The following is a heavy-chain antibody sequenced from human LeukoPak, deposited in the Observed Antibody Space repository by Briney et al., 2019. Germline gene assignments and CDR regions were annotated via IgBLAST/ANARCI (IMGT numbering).Heavy chain of an antibody. V-gene: IGHV3-21*01. Sequence: GGSLRLSCAASGFTFSSYAMNWVRQAPGKGLEWVSSISSSSSYIYYADSVKGRFTISRDNSKNTLYLQMNSLRAEDTAVYYCAREAMVTGDYYYYYMDVWGKGTTVTVSS. J-gene: IGHJ6*03. CDR3: AREAMVTGDYYYYYMDV. CDR1: GFTFSSYA. D-gene: IGHD5-18*01. CDR2: ISSSSSYI.